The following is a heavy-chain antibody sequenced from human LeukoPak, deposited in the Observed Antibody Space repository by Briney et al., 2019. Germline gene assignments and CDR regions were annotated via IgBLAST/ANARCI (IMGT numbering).Heavy chain of an antibody. CDR1: GGTFSSYA. V-gene: IGHV1-69*13. CDR2: IIPMFDTT. Sequence: ASVKVSCKASGGTFSSYAINWVRQAPGQGLQWVGGIIPMFDTTNYAQKFQGRVTITADESTNTAYMELSSLSSEDTAVYYCARVGDIVVVPAALGGPFDYWAREPWSPSPQ. CDR3: ARVGDIVVVPAALGGPFDY. J-gene: IGHJ4*02. D-gene: IGHD2-2*01.